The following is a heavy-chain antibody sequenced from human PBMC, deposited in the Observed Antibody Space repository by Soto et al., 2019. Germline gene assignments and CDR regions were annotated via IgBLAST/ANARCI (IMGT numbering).Heavy chain of an antibody. CDR2: IYWDDDK. Sequence: QITLNESGPTVVRPTETLTLTCRFSGFSLTTSGVGVGWVRQSPGKAPEWLALIYWDDDKRYSESLKSRLTITKYTSKNQGVLTVANLDPXXTSTYYCAHRVLRTVFGLVTTTAIYFDIWGQGTPVAVSS. V-gene: IGHV2-5*02. CDR3: AHRVLRTVFGLVTTTAIYFDI. CDR1: GFSLTTSGVG. D-gene: IGHD3-3*01. J-gene: IGHJ4*02.